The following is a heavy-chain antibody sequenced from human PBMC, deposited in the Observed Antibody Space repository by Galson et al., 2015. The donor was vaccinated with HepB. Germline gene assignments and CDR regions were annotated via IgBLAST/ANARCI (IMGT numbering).Heavy chain of an antibody. D-gene: IGHD6-19*01. J-gene: IGHJ4*02. V-gene: IGHV3-21*01. CDR1: GFTFSSYW. CDR2: ISSSSSYI. CDR3: ARESPSSSGWTD. Sequence: SLRLSCAASGFTFSSYWMNWVRQAPGKGLEWVSSISSSSSYIYYADSVKGRFTISRDNAKNSLYLQMNSLRAEDTAVYYCARESPSSSGWTDWGQGTLVTVSS.